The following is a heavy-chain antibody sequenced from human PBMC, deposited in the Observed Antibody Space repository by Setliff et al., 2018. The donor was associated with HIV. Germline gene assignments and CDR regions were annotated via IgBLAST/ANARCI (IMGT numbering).Heavy chain of an antibody. CDR1: GASITSHN. V-gene: IGHV4-4*07. J-gene: IGHJ4*02. D-gene: IGHD5-12*01. CDR3: ARLGAEDFSDYDWVDY. Sequence: SETLSLTCSVSGASITSHNWSWIRQAAGKGLEWIGRIYTRGNTNYNPSLKSRVTISVDTSKNQFSLNLNSVTAADTAVYYCARLGAEDFSDYDWVDYWGQGTLVTVSS. CDR2: IYTRGNT.